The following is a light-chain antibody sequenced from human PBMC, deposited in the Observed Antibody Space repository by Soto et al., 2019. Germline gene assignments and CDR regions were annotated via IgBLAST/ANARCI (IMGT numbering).Light chain of an antibody. CDR2: GAS. CDR3: QHNGRS. J-gene: IGKJ5*01. Sequence: EVVLTQSPATLSLSPGEGATLSCRVSQSISSSYLSWYQQRPGQAPRLLIYGASTRATGISDRFSGSGSGTDFTLIINRLDPEDSAVYYCQHNGRSFGQGTRLEIK. CDR1: QSISSSY. V-gene: IGKV3-20*01.